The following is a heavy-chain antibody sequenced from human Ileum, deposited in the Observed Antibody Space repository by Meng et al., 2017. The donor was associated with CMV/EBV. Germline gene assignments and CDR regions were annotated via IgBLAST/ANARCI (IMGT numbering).Heavy chain of an antibody. J-gene: IGHJ5*02. CDR2: INSDGSST. CDR3: ARGSYCSSNRCHFYNWFDP. CDR1: TFSSYW. V-gene: IGHV3-74*01. D-gene: IGHD2-2*01. Sequence: TFSSYWMHWVRQAPGKGLVWVSRINSDGSSTSYADSVKGRFTISRDNAKNTLYLQMNSLRAEDTAVYYCARGSYCSSNRCHFYNWFDPWGQGTLVTVSS.